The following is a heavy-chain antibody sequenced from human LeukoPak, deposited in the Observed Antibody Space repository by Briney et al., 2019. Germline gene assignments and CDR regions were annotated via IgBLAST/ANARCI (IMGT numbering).Heavy chain of an antibody. Sequence: SETLSLTCTVSGRSISGYYWTWIRQPAGKGLEWIGRIYSSGSTGYNPSLKSRVTMSVDTSKNQFSLKLSSVTAADTAVYYCARGWSGRVTAADIWGRGTMVTVSS. V-gene: IGHV4-4*07. D-gene: IGHD3-3*01. J-gene: IGHJ3*02. CDR1: GRSISGYY. CDR2: IYSSGST. CDR3: ARGWSGRVTAADI.